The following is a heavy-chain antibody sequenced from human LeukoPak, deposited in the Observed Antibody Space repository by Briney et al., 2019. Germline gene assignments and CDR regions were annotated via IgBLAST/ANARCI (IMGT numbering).Heavy chain of an antibody. V-gene: IGHV2-26*01. J-gene: IGHJ4*02. CDR2: IFSNDEK. Sequence: TESGPTLVNPTETLTPTCTVSGFSLSNARMGVSWIRQPPGKALEWLAHIFSNDEKSYSPSLKSRLTISKDTSKSQVVLTMTNMDPVDTATYYCARIRGWQWPFIDYWGQGTLVAVSS. CDR3: ARIRGWQWPFIDY. CDR1: GFSLSNARMG. D-gene: IGHD6-19*01.